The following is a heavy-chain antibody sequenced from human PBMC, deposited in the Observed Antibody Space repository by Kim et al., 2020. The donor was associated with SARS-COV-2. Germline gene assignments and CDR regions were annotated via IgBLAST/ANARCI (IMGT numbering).Heavy chain of an antibody. D-gene: IGHD2-21*02. V-gene: IGHV3-15*01. Sequence: AAPVKGRFTISRDDSKNTLYLQMSSLKTEDTAVYYCTTGRVVVTAIRFDYWGQGTLVTVSS. CDR3: TTGRVVVTAIRFDY. J-gene: IGHJ4*02.